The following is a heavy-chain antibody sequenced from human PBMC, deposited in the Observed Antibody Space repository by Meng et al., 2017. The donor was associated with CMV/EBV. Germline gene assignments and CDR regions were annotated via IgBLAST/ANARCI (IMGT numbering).Heavy chain of an antibody. CDR3: ARVRGDIVVVPATNWFDP. CDR2: IYYSGST. J-gene: IGHJ5*02. D-gene: IGHD2-2*01. CDR1: VSSGSYY. Sequence: VSSGSYYWSWIRQHPGKGLEWIGYIYYSGSTNYNPSLKSRVTISVDTSKNQFSLKLSSVTAADTAVYYCARVRGDIVVVPATNWFDPWGQGTLVTVSS. V-gene: IGHV4-61*01.